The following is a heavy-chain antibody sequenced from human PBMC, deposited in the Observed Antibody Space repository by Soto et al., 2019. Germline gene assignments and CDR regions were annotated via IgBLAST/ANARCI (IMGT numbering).Heavy chain of an antibody. CDR1: GYTLTELS. D-gene: IGHD3-3*01. Sequence: SVKVSCKVSGYTLTELSMHWVRQAPGKGLEWMGGFDPEDGETIYAQKFQGRVTMTEDTSTDTAYMELSSLRSEDTAVYYCATAGGFLEYYYYGMDVWGQGTTVTAP. J-gene: IGHJ6*02. CDR2: FDPEDGET. V-gene: IGHV1-24*01. CDR3: ATAGGFLEYYYYGMDV.